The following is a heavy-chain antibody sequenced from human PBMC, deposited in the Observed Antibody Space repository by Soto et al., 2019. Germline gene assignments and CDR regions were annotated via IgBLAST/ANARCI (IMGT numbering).Heavy chain of an antibody. Sequence: GGSLRLSCAASGFTFSSYAMHWVRQAPGKGLEWVAVISYDGSNKYYADSVKGRFTISRDNSKNTLYLQMNSLRAEDTAVYYCARDKLKYYDSSGPLDYWGQGTLVTVS. D-gene: IGHD3-22*01. J-gene: IGHJ4*02. CDR2: ISYDGSNK. CDR1: GFTFSSYA. CDR3: ARDKLKYYDSSGPLDY. V-gene: IGHV3-30-3*01.